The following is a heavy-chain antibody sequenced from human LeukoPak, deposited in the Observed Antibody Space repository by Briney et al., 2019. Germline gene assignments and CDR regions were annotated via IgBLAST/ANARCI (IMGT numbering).Heavy chain of an antibody. CDR1: GYTFNSSY. J-gene: IGHJ4*02. CDR3: ARGEDSSGYLGHDY. CDR2: INPSDDST. D-gene: IGHD3-22*01. Sequence: ASVKVSCKASGYTFNSSYMHWVRQAPGQGLEWMGIINPSDDSTRYAQKFQGRVTMTKDTSTNTVYMHLSSLSSDDTAVYYCARGEDSSGYLGHDYWGQGTLVTVSS. V-gene: IGHV1-46*02.